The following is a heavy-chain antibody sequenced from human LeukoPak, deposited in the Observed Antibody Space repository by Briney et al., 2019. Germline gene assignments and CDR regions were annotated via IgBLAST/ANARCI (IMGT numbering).Heavy chain of an antibody. D-gene: IGHD6-13*01. J-gene: IGHJ6*02. CDR2: IYSSGST. CDR3: ARDGIPAARKGYYYYYGMDV. V-gene: IGHV4-4*07. Sequence: PSETLSLTCTVSGGSISSYYWSWIRQPAGKGLEWIGRIYSSGSTNHNPSLKSRVTMSVDTSKNQFSLEVSSVTAADTAVYYCARDGIPAARKGYYYYYGMDVWGQGTTVTVSS. CDR1: GGSISSYY.